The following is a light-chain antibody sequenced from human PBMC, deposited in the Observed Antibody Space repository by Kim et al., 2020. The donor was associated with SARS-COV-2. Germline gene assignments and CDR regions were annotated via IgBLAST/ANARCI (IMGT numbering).Light chain of an antibody. J-gene: IGKJ1*01. CDR3: QNYYSAPRT. CDR1: KAISNY. CDR2: AAS. Sequence: ASVGDRVTITCRASKAISNYLAWYQQKPGKVPKVLIFAASTLQSGVPSRFSGSRSGTDFTLTIGSLQPEDVATYYCQNYYSAPRTFGQETKVDIK. V-gene: IGKV1-27*01.